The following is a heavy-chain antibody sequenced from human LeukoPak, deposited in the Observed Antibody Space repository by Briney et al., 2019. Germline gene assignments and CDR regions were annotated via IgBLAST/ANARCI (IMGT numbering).Heavy chain of an antibody. V-gene: IGHV5-51*01. Sequence: GESLKISCKGSGYSFTSYWIGWVRQMPGKGLEWMGIIYPGDSDTRYSPSFQGQVTISADKSISTAYLQWSSLKASDTATYYCARHYYDFWSGYRPYYFDYWGQGTLVTVSS. CDR1: GYSFTSYW. J-gene: IGHJ4*02. D-gene: IGHD3-3*01. CDR2: IYPGDSDT. CDR3: ARHYYDFWSGYRPYYFDY.